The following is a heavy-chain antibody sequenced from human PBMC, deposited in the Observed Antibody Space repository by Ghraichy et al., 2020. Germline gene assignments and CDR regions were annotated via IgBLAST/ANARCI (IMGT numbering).Heavy chain of an antibody. Sequence: GGSLRLSCAASGFTFSSYAMTWVRQAPGKGLEWVSYISGSGSTTYYADSVKGRFTISRDNAKNSLYLQMNSLRAEDTAVYYCARSLLWFGELSGYYYGMDVGGQGTTVTVYS. CDR3: ARSLLWFGELSGYYYGMDV. CDR2: ISGSGSTT. J-gene: IGHJ6*02. D-gene: IGHD3-10*01. CDR1: GFTFSSYA. V-gene: IGHV3-48*03.